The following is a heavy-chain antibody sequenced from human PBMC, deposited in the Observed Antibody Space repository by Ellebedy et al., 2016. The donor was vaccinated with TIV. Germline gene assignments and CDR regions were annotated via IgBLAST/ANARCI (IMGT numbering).Heavy chain of an antibody. Sequence: PGGSLRLSCAASGFTFSSYGMHGVRQAPGKGLEWVAVIWYDGSNKYYADSVKGRFTISRDNAKNTVYLHMNSLRADDTAVYYCARGGFDAYYLDYWGQGTLVTVSS. V-gene: IGHV3-33*01. CDR3: ARGGFDAYYLDY. J-gene: IGHJ4*02. CDR1: GFTFSSYG. CDR2: IWYDGSNK.